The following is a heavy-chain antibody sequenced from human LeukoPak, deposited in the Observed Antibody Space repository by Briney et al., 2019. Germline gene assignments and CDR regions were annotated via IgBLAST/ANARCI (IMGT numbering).Heavy chain of an antibody. Sequence: ASVKVSCXASGYTFTGYYMHWVRQAPGQGLEWMGRINPNSGGTNYAQKFQGRVTMTRDTSISTAYMELSRLRPDDTAVYYCARRQNYYDSSAVGYWFDPWGQGTLVTVSS. CDR2: INPNSGGT. CDR3: ARRQNYYDSSAVGYWFDP. CDR1: GYTFTGYY. J-gene: IGHJ5*02. V-gene: IGHV1-2*06. D-gene: IGHD3-22*01.